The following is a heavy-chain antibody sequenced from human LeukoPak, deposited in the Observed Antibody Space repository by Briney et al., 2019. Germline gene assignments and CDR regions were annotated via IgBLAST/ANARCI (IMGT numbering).Heavy chain of an antibody. J-gene: IGHJ4*02. CDR3: AKDRVDGSGSQFDS. CDR2: ITSGGST. V-gene: IGHV3-23*01. D-gene: IGHD3-10*01. CDR1: GFTFSRYG. Sequence: PGGSLRLSCAASGFTFSRYGMTWVRQAPGKGLEWVSTITSGGSTYYADSVKGRFTISRDNAMDTLYLQMNSLRADDTAVYYCAKDRVDGSGSQFDSWGQGSLVIVSS.